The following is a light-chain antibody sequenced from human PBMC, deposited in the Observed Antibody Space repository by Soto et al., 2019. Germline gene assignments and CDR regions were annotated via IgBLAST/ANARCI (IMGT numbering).Light chain of an antibody. V-gene: IGKV3-20*01. J-gene: IGKJ5*01. CDR1: QSVSNNH. Sequence: EIVLTQSPGTVSLYPGERATLSCRASQSVSNNHLDWYQQKPGQAPRRLIFGASIRASDIPDRFSGSGSGTDFTLTISSLEPADFAVYYCQQYGSSPTTFGQGTRLEIK. CDR3: QQYGSSPTT. CDR2: GAS.